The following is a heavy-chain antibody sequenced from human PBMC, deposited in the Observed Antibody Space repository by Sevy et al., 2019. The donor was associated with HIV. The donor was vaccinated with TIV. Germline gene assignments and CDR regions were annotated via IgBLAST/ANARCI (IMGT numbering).Heavy chain of an antibody. CDR2: TYYRSKWYN. J-gene: IGHJ3*02. Sequence: SETLSLTCAISGDSVSSNSAAWNWIRQSPSRGLEWLGRTYYRSKWYNDYAVSVKSRITINPDTSKNQFSLQRNSVTPEDTAVYYCARGTDYYDSSGYYLLLRNDAFDIWGQGTMVTVSS. V-gene: IGHV6-1*01. D-gene: IGHD3-22*01. CDR3: ARGTDYYDSSGYYLLLRNDAFDI. CDR1: GDSVSSNSAA.